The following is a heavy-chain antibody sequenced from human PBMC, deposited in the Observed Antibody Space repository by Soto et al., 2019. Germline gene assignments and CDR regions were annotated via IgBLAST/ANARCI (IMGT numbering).Heavy chain of an antibody. CDR2: ISAYNGNT. CDR3: ARERFVGGYGWFDP. D-gene: IGHD3-22*01. Sequence: GASVKVSCKASGYAFTSYCISWVRQAPGQGLEWMGWISAYNGNTNYAQKLQGRVTMTTDTSTSTAYMELRSLRSDDTSVYYCARERFVGGYGWFDPWGQGTLITVS. CDR1: GYAFTSYC. V-gene: IGHV1-18*01. J-gene: IGHJ5*02.